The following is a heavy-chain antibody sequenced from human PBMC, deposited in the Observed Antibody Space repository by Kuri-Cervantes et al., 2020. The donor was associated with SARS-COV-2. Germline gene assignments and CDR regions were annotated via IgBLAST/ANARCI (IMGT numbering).Heavy chain of an antibody. D-gene: IGHD6-19*01. CDR2: ISSSSIQR. J-gene: IGHJ4*02. CDR1: GFTFSTYS. CDR3: AKGIAVAGTGGFDY. V-gene: IGHV3-21*01. Sequence: GSLRLSCAASGFTFSTYSMTWVRQAPGKGLEWVSSISSSSIQRYYVDSVKGRFTSSRDNSKNPLYLQMNSLRAEDTAVYYCAKGIAVAGTGGFDYWGQGTLVTVSS.